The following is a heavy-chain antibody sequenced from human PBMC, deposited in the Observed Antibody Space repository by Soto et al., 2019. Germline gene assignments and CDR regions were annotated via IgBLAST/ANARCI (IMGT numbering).Heavy chain of an antibody. CDR1: GGSISSYY. Sequence: SETLSLTCTVSGGSISSYYWSWIRQPPGKGLEWIGEISHGGSTNFNPSLKSRATISVDKSKNHLSLKLDSVTAADTAVYYCAREVSGIQAFDYWGQGTLVTSPQ. D-gene: IGHD1-20*01. CDR2: ISHGGST. CDR3: AREVSGIQAFDY. V-gene: IGHV4-59*12. J-gene: IGHJ4*02.